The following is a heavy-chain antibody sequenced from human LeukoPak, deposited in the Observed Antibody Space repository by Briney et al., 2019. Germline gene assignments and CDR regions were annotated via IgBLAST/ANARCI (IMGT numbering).Heavy chain of an antibody. CDR1: GGSISSYY. CDR2: INHSGST. CDR3: ARGLHFGSGWYYFDY. D-gene: IGHD6-19*01. Sequence: SETLSLTCTVSGGSISSYYWSWIRQPPGKGLEWIGEINHSGSTNYNPSLKSRVTISVDTSKNQFSLKLSSVTAADTAVYYCARGLHFGSGWYYFDYWGQGTLVTVSS. J-gene: IGHJ4*02. V-gene: IGHV4-34*01.